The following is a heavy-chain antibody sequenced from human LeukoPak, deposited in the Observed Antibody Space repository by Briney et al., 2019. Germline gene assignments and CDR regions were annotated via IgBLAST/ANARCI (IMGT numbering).Heavy chain of an antibody. D-gene: IGHD6-19*01. CDR3: ATRPSGIAVAGTLFDY. CDR2: IRYGGSNK. J-gene: IGHJ4*02. V-gene: IGHV3-30*02. Sequence: GGSLRLSCAASGFTFSSYGMHWVRQAPGKGLEWVAFIRYGGSNKYYADSVKGRFTISRDNSKNTLYLQMNSLKAEDTAVYYCATRPSGIAVAGTLFDYWGQGTLVTVSS. CDR1: GFTFSSYG.